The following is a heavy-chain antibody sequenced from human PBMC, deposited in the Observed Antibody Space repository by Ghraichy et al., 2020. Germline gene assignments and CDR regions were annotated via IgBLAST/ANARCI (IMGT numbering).Heavy chain of an antibody. CDR1: GGSISSSSYY. Sequence: SETLSLTCTVSGGSISSSSYYWGWIRQPPGKGLEWIGSIYYSGSTYYNPSLKSRVTISVDTSKNQFSLKLSSVTAAYTAVYYCARDSSGYHRAAFDMWGQGKMVTVSS. D-gene: IGHD3-22*01. J-gene: IGHJ3*02. V-gene: IGHV4-39*02. CDR3: ARDSSGYHRAAFDM. CDR2: IYYSGST.